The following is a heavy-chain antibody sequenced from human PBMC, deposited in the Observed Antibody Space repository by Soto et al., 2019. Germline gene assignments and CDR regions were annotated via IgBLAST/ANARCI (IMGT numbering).Heavy chain of an antibody. CDR1: GGSISSYY. V-gene: IGHV4-59*01. CDR2: IYYSGST. D-gene: IGHD6-19*01. Sequence: SETLSLTCTVSGGSISSYYWSWIRQPPGKGLEWIGYIYYSGSTNYNPSLKSRVTISVDTSKNQFSLKLSSVTAADTAVYYCARGGSSGSKYYYYYMDVWGKGTTVPVSS. CDR3: ARGGSSGSKYYYYYMDV. J-gene: IGHJ6*03.